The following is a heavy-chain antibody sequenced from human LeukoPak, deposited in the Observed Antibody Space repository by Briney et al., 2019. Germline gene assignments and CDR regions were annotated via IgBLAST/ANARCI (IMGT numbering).Heavy chain of an antibody. J-gene: IGHJ3*02. CDR1: GYTFTGYY. Sequence: ASVKVSCKASGYTFTGYYMHWVRQAPGQGLEWMGWINPNSGGTNYAQKFLGRVTMTRDTSITTAHMELSRLRSDDTAVYYCARGGSGWFDAFDIWGQGTMVTVSS. V-gene: IGHV1-2*02. D-gene: IGHD6-19*01. CDR2: INPNSGGT. CDR3: ARGGSGWFDAFDI.